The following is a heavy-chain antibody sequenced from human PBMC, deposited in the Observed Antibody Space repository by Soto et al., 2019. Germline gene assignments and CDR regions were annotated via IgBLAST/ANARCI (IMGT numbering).Heavy chain of an antibody. D-gene: IGHD3-10*01. CDR3: ARAPYGSFDS. Sequence: GESVKICCQGSGYSFSTYGIAWVRQMPGKGLEWMGIIYPRDSDTRYSPSFQGHVTISADKSISTAYLQWSSLNDSDSDIYYCARAPYGSFDSWGQGTLVTVSS. CDR1: GYSFSTYG. J-gene: IGHJ4*02. V-gene: IGHV5-51*01. CDR2: IYPRDSDT.